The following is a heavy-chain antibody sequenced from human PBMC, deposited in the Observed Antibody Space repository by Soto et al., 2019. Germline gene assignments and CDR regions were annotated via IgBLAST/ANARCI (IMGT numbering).Heavy chain of an antibody. J-gene: IGHJ4*02. Sequence: QVQLQESGPGLVKPSETLSLTCTVSGGSISSYYWSWIRQPPGKGLEWIGYIYYSGSSNYNPSLKRRSTISVDTSKKQFDLKLSSVTAADTAVYYCARGNSDWIHLDYWGQGTLVTVSS. V-gene: IGHV4-59*01. CDR2: IYYSGSS. D-gene: IGHD2-21*02. CDR3: ARGNSDWIHLDY. CDR1: GGSISSYY.